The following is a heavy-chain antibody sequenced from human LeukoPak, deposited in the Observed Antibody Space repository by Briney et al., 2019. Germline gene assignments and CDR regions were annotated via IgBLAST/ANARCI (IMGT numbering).Heavy chain of an antibody. Sequence: ASVKVSCKASGYTFTGYYMHWVRQAPGQGLEWMGWINPNSGGTNYAQKFQGRVTMTRDTSISTAYMKLSRLRSDDTAVYYCAKDPNFYYCMDVWGKGTTVTISS. J-gene: IGHJ6*03. V-gene: IGHV1-2*02. CDR1: GYTFTGYY. CDR3: AKDPNFYYCMDV. CDR2: INPNSGGT.